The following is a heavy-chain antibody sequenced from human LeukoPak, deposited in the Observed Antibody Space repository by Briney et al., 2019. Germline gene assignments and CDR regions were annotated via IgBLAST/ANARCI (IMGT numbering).Heavy chain of an antibody. CDR3: ARAPYYYDSSGYYYDDAFDI. D-gene: IGHD3-22*01. Sequence: GRSLRLSCAASGFTFSRYEMHWVRQAPGKGLEWVAVIWYDGSNKYYADSVKGRFTISRDNSKNTLYLQMNSLRAEDTAVYYCARAPYYYDSSGYYYDDAFDIWGQGTMVTVSS. CDR1: GFTFSRYE. J-gene: IGHJ3*02. V-gene: IGHV3-33*08. CDR2: IWYDGSNK.